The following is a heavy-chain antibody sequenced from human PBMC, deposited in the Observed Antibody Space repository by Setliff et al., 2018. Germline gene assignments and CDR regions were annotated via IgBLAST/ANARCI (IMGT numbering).Heavy chain of an antibody. Sequence: SETLSLTCAVYGGSFSGYYWSWIRQPAGKGLEWIGRIYSDENTDYNPSLKSRVTMSADTSKNQFSLKLKSVTAADTAVYYCTRNFLGWLARFWGRGTLVTVSS. D-gene: IGHD6-19*01. CDR3: TRNFLGWLARF. CDR2: IYSDENT. J-gene: IGHJ4*02. V-gene: IGHV4-59*10. CDR1: GGSFSGYY.